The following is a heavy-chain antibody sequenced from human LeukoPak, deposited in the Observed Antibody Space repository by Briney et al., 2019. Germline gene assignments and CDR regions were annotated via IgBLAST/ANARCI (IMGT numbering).Heavy chain of an antibody. Sequence: SMKVSCKASGGTFNNYAISWVRQAPGQGLEWMGRIVPILGIANYAQEFQGRLIITADKATSSAYMELSSLRSEDTAVYYCARDQGDNSYGYYAIWYAFDVWGQGTMVTVSS. CDR2: IVPILGIA. CDR3: ARDQGDNSYGYYAIWYAFDV. D-gene: IGHD5-18*01. V-gene: IGHV1-69*04. J-gene: IGHJ3*01. CDR1: GGTFNNYA.